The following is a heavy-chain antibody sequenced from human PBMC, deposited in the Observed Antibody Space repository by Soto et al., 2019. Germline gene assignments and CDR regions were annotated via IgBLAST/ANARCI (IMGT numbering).Heavy chain of an antibody. Sequence: GGSLRLSCAASGFTFSSYEMNWVRQAPGKGLEWVSYISSSGSTIYYAYSVKGRFTISRDNAKNSLYLQMNSLRAEDTAVYYCARDRRSYDSSGYYCYYYGMDVWGQGTTVTVSS. CDR1: GFTFSSYE. D-gene: IGHD3-22*01. CDR2: ISSSGSTI. CDR3: ARDRRSYDSSGYYCYYYGMDV. J-gene: IGHJ6*02. V-gene: IGHV3-48*03.